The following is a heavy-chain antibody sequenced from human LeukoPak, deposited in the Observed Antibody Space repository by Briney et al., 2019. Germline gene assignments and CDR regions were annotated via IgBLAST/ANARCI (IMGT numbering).Heavy chain of an antibody. J-gene: IGHJ4*02. CDR2: INPNSGGT. V-gene: IGHV1-2*02. CDR1: GYTFTGYY. Sequence: ASVKVSCKASGYTFTGYYMHWVRQAPGQRRQWMGWINPNSGGTNYAQKFQGRVTMTRDTSISTAYMELSRLRSDDTAVYYCARDGGYGDYDAQCDWGQGTLVTVSS. D-gene: IGHD4-17*01. CDR3: ARDGGYGDYDAQCD.